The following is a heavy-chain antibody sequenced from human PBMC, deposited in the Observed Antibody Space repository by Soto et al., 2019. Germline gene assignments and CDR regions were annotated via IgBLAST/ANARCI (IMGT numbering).Heavy chain of an antibody. CDR1: GFRFSSYW. D-gene: IGHD2-2*02. CDR3: ARGGCTKTSCYILDF. V-gene: IGHV3-74*01. CDR2: INTDGSYT. J-gene: IGHJ4*02. Sequence: EVQLVESGGGLVQPGGSLRLSCAASGFRFSSYWMHWVHQAPGKGLVWVSHINTDGSYTTYADSAKGRFTVSRDNAKNTLHLQMNSLRAEDTAVYYCARGGCTKTSCYILDFWGQGTFITVSS.